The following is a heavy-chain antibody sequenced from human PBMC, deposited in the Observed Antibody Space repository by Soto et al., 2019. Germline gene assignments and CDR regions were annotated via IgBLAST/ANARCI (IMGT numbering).Heavy chain of an antibody. D-gene: IGHD1-26*01. CDR3: GMGATKEFLAYYFDY. J-gene: IGHJ4*02. CDR2: ISYDGSNK. Sequence: QVQLVESGGGVVQPGRSLRLSCAASGFTFSSYAMHWVRQAPGKGLEWVAVISYDGSNKYYADSVKGRFTISRDNSKNTLYLQMNSLRAEDTAVYYCGMGATKEFLAYYFDYRGQGTLVTVSS. V-gene: IGHV3-30-3*01. CDR1: GFTFSSYA.